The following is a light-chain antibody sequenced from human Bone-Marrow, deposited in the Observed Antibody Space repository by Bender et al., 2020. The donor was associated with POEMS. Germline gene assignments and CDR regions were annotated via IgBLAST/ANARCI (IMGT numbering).Light chain of an antibody. J-gene: IGLJ2*01. CDR3: SSYTSSITLL. V-gene: IGLV2-14*03. Sequence: QSALTQPASVSGSPGQSITISCTGTNSDVGGYNHVSWYQQHPGKAPKLMIYEVTYRPSGVSDRFAGSKSGNTATLTISGLQTEDEADYYCSSYTSSITLLFGGGTKMPVL. CDR1: NSDVGGYNH. CDR2: EVT.